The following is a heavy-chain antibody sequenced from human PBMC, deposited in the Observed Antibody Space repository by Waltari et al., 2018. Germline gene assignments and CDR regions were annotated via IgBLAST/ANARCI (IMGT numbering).Heavy chain of an antibody. D-gene: IGHD3-22*01. V-gene: IGHV1-69*02. CDR3: ATSSLGDSSAFDI. CDR2: ISPIRGIA. J-gene: IGHJ3*02. Sequence: QVQLVQSGAEVKKPGSSVKVSCKASGGTFSSYTISRVRRAPGQGLEWMGRISPIRGIANYERKFQGRVTMTADKSTSTAYMELSSLRSEDTAVYYCATSSLGDSSAFDIWGQGTMVTVSS. CDR1: GGTFSSYT.